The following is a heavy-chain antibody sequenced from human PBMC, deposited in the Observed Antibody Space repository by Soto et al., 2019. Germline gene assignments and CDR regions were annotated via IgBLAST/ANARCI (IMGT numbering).Heavy chain of an antibody. D-gene: IGHD3-10*01. CDR3: ARGELVASNWFDP. Sequence: QVQMKESGPGLVKPSQTLYLTCSVSGGSIIDSGSFYWNWIRQHPGKGLEWIGYIYYSGSTYYNRSLKSRATISLDTSKNQFSLKLTSVTAADTAIYYGARGELVASNWFDPWGQGTLVTVSS. CDR1: GGSIIDSGSFY. J-gene: IGHJ5*02. V-gene: IGHV4-31*03. CDR2: IYYSGST.